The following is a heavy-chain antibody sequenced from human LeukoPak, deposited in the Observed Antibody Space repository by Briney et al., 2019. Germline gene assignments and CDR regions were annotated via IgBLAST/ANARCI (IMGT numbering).Heavy chain of an antibody. Sequence: SETLSLTCTVSGGSISGYYWSWIRQPPGKGLDWIGNIYYSGSTNYNPSLKSRVSISVDTSKNQFSLRLSSVTAADTAVYYCARDRCPYSSGRYGMDVWGQGTTVTVSS. CDR3: ARDRCPYSSGRYGMDV. J-gene: IGHJ6*02. V-gene: IGHV4-59*01. CDR2: IYYSGST. CDR1: GGSISGYY. D-gene: IGHD6-19*01.